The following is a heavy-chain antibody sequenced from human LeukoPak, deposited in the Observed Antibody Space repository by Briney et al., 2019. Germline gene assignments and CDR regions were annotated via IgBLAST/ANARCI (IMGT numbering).Heavy chain of an antibody. CDR3: ARERGDYGGYNYYGVDV. J-gene: IGHJ6*02. D-gene: IGHD4-23*01. V-gene: IGHV3-53*01. Sequence: SGGSLRLSCAVSGFIVSSNYMNWVRQAPGKGLEWVSVIYSGGRTYYADSVKGRFTISRDNSKNTLYLQMNSLRVEDTAVYYCARERGDYGGYNYYGVDVWGQGTRVTVSS. CDR2: IYSGGRT. CDR1: GFIVSSNY.